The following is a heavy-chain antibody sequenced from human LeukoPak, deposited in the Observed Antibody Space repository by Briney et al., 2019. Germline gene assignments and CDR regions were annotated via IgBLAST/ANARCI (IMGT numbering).Heavy chain of an antibody. CDR1: GFTLSRYA. J-gene: IGHJ4*02. CDR3: AIGPPYGGYSD. CDR2: ISGSGGRT. Sequence: GRSLRLSCAASGFTLSRYAMHWVRQAPGKGPEWVSSISGSGGRTYYADSLKGRFTISRDNSKNTLYLQMNSLRPEDTAVYYCAIGPPYGGYSDWGQGTLVTVSS. V-gene: IGHV3-23*01. D-gene: IGHD5-12*01.